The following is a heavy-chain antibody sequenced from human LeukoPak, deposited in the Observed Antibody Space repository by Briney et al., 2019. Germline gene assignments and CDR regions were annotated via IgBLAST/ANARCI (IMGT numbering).Heavy chain of an antibody. D-gene: IGHD6-19*01. Sequence: GGSLRLSCAASGFTFSSYSMNWVRQAPGKGLGWVSSISTSSNYIYYTDSVKGRFTISRDNAKNSLYLQMNSLRAEDTAVYYCARDVYSSGWYDYDYWGQGTLVTVSS. CDR3: ARDVYSSGWYDYDY. J-gene: IGHJ4*02. CDR1: GFTFSSYS. CDR2: ISTSSNYI. V-gene: IGHV3-21*01.